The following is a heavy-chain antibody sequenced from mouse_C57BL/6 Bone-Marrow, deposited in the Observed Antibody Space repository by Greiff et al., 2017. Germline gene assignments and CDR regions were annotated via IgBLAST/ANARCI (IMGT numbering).Heavy chain of an antibody. CDR2: ISYDGSN. CDR3: ARRGENYDYLYWDFDV. D-gene: IGHD2-4*01. CDR1: GYSITSGYY. J-gene: IGHJ1*03. Sequence: EVKLVESGPGLVKPSQSLSLTCSVTGYSITSGYYWNWIRQFPGNKLEWMGYISYDGSNNYNPYLKNRISITSDKSKNQFFLKLNSVTTEDTSTYYCARRGENYDYLYWDFDVWGTGTTVTVSS. V-gene: IGHV3-6*01.